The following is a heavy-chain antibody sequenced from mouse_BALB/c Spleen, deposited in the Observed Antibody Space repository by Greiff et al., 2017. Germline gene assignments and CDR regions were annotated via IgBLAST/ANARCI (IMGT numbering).Heavy chain of an antibody. D-gene: IGHD1-1*01. CDR3: ARGGYYYGSSSWFAY. CDR1: GYAFSSYW. Sequence: QVQLQQSGAELVRPGSSVKISCKASGYAFSSYWMNWVKQRPGQGLEWIGQIYPGDGDTNYNGKFKGKATLTADKSSSTAYMQLSSLTSEDSAVYCCARGGYYYGSSSWFAYWGQGTLVTVSA. V-gene: IGHV1-80*01. CDR2: IYPGDGDT. J-gene: IGHJ3*01.